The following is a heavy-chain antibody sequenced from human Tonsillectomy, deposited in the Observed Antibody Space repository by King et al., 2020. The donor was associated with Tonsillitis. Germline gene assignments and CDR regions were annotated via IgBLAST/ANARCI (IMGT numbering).Heavy chain of an antibody. Sequence: VQLVESGGGVVQPGRSLRLSCAASGFTFSSYAMHWVRQAPGKGLEWVAVISYDGSNKYYADSVKGRFTISRDNSKNTLYLQMNSLRAEDTAVYYCARGDSDADMAYYFDYWGQGTLVTVSS. J-gene: IGHJ4*02. CDR2: ISYDGSNK. CDR3: ARGDSDADMAYYFDY. CDR1: GFTFSSYA. D-gene: IGHD5-18*01. V-gene: IGHV3-30-3*01.